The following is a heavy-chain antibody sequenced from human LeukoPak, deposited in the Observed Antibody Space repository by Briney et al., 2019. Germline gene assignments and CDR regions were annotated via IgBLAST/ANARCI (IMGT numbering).Heavy chain of an antibody. V-gene: IGHV3-66*01. J-gene: IGHJ3*02. CDR2: IYSGGST. CDR1: GFTVSSKY. CDR3: ARDKKGADAFDI. D-gene: IGHD4/OR15-4a*01. Sequence: GGSVTLSCAASGFTVSSKYMRWVRQAPGKGLEWVSIIYSGGSTYYADSVKGRFTISRDNSKNTLYLQMNSLRAENTAVYYCARDKKGADAFDIWGQGTMVTVSS.